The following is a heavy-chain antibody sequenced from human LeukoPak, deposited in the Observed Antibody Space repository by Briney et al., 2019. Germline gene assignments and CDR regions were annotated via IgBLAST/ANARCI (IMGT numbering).Heavy chain of an antibody. Sequence: SETLSFTCTVSGGSISSYYWSWIRQPPGKGLEWIGYIYYSGSTNYNPSLKSRVTISVDTSKNQFSLKLSSVTAADTAVYYCARETEGVFDIWGQGTMVTVSS. CDR3: ARETEGVFDI. CDR2: IYYSGST. D-gene: IGHD1-14*01. V-gene: IGHV4-59*01. J-gene: IGHJ3*02. CDR1: GGSISSYY.